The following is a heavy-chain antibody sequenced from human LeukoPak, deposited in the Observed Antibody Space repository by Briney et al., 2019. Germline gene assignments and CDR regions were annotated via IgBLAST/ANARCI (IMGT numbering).Heavy chain of an antibody. CDR2: IRYDGSNK. CDR1: GFTFSSYG. V-gene: IGHV3-30*02. J-gene: IGHJ6*03. D-gene: IGHD3-9*01. Sequence: GGSLRLSCAASGFTFSSYGMHWVRQAPGKGLEWVAFIRYDGSNKYYADSVKGRFTISRDNSKNTLYLQMNSLRAEDTAVYYWPKDPGGFLTVYPPTYSNMDVGGKGPTVTISS. CDR3: PKDPGGFLTVYPPTYSNMDV.